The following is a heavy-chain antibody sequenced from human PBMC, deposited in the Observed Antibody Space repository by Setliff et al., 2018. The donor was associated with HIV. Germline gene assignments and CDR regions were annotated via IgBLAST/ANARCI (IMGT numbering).Heavy chain of an antibody. CDR1: GFSLRTSGVG. CDR2: IYWNDDS. CDR3: EHSAPSESHPSYWKRVGYMDV. J-gene: IGHJ6*03. V-gene: IGHV2-5*01. Sequence: SGPTLANPTQPLTLTCTFSGFSLRTSGVGVGWIRQPPGKALEWLAPIYWNDDSRYSPSLESRLTITKDTTKNQVFLTMINVDPVDTGKYFCEHSAPSESHPSYWKRVGYMDVWGKGTTVTVSS. D-gene: IGHD1-1*01.